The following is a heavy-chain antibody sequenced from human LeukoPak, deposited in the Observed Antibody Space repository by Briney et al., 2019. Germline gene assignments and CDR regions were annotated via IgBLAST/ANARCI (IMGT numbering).Heavy chain of an antibody. CDR3: ARDRIIYGDYGDAFDI. Sequence: GGSLRLSCAVSGFVFSSLEMNWVRQAPGRGLEWVSSISSSSSFIYYADSLKGRFTISRDNAKNSLFLQMNSLRAEDTAVYYCARDRIIYGDYGDAFDIWGQGTMVTVSS. J-gene: IGHJ3*02. CDR1: GFVFSSLE. V-gene: IGHV3-21*01. CDR2: ISSSSSFI. D-gene: IGHD4-17*01.